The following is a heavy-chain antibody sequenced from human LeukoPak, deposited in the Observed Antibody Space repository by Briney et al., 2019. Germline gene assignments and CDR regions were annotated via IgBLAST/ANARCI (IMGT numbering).Heavy chain of an antibody. CDR1: GGSISSYY. J-gene: IGHJ3*02. Sequence: PSETLSLTCTVSGGSISSYYWSWIRQPPGKGLEWIGYIDYSGSTNYNTSLKSRVTISVDTSKNQFSLKLSSVTAADTAVYYCERERGDFRFVDIWGQGKMVTVSS. D-gene: IGHD3-16*01. CDR2: IDYSGST. V-gene: IGHV4-59*01. CDR3: ERERGDFRFVDI.